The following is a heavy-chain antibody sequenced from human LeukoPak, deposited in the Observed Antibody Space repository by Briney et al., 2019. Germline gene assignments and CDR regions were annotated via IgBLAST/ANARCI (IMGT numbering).Heavy chain of an antibody. D-gene: IGHD3-22*01. CDR1: GYTFTSYG. V-gene: IGHV1-18*01. Sequence: GASVKVSCKASGYTFTSYGISWVRQAPGQGLEWMGWISAYNGNTNYAQKLQGRVTMTRDMSTSTVYMELSSLRSEDTAVYYCARGPGEGGSSGYYYGKPEDPAEYYFDYWGQGTLVTVSS. J-gene: IGHJ4*02. CDR3: ARGPGEGGSSGYYYGKPEDPAEYYFDY. CDR2: ISAYNGNT.